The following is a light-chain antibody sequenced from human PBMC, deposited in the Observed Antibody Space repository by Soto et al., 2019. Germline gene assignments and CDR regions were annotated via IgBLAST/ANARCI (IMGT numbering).Light chain of an antibody. J-gene: IGLJ1*01. CDR3: GSYTGSITYV. CDR1: TSDVGGYNY. V-gene: IGLV2-14*01. CDR2: EVT. Sequence: QSALTQPASVSGSLGQPITISCTGTTSDVGGYNYVSWYQQHPGKAPILMIYEVTNRPSGVSNRFSGSKSGSTASLTISGLQVEDEAEYFCGSYTGSITYVFGTGTKLTVL.